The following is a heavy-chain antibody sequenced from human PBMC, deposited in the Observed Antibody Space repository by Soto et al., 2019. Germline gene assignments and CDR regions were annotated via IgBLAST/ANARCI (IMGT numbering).Heavy chain of an antibody. J-gene: IGHJ6*02. CDR2: ISWNSGSI. CDR1: GFTFDDYA. V-gene: IGHV3-9*01. D-gene: IGHD3-10*01. Sequence: GGSLRLSCAASGFTFDDYAMHWVRQAPGKGLEWVSGISWNSGSIGYADSVKGRFTISRDNAKNSLYLQMNSLRAEDTALYYCAKGPNFDYYGSGSYYNGMDVWGQGTTVTVSS. CDR3: AKGPNFDYYGSGSYYNGMDV.